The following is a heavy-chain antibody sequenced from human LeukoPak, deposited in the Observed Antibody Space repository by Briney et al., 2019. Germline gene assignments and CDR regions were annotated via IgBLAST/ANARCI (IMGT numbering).Heavy chain of an antibody. CDR1: GYSFTSYW. Sequence: GEPLTISCKGSGYSFTSYWISWVRQMPGKGLEWMGKIDPSDSYTNYSPSFQGHVIISADKSISTAYLQWSSLKASDTAMYYCARQDCSGGSCLYGVDVWGQGTTVTVSS. V-gene: IGHV5-10-1*01. CDR2: IDPSDSYT. D-gene: IGHD2-15*01. CDR3: ARQDCSGGSCLYGVDV. J-gene: IGHJ6*02.